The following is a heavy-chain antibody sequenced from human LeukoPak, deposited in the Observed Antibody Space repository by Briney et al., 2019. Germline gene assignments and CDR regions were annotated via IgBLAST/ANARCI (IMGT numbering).Heavy chain of an antibody. D-gene: IGHD3-3*01. CDR2: IYYSGST. Sequence: SETLSLTCTVSGGSTSSSSYYWGWIRQPPGKGLEWIGSIYYSGSTYYNPSLKSRVTISVDTSKNQFSLKLSSVTAADTAVYYCARQDDFWSGYPLLVDYWGQGTLVTVSS. V-gene: IGHV4-39*01. J-gene: IGHJ4*02. CDR3: ARQDDFWSGYPLLVDY. CDR1: GGSTSSSSYY.